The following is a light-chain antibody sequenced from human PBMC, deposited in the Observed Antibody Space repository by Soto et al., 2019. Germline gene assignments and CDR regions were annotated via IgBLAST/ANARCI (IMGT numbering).Light chain of an antibody. Sequence: EIVLTQSPATLSLSPGERATLSCRASQSVSSYLAWYQQKPGQAPRLLIYEASNRATGIPARFSGSGSGTDFTLITSSLEPVDFAVYYCQQRTDWVTFGGGTKVEIK. V-gene: IGKV3-11*01. J-gene: IGKJ4*01. CDR2: EAS. CDR1: QSVSSY. CDR3: QQRTDWVT.